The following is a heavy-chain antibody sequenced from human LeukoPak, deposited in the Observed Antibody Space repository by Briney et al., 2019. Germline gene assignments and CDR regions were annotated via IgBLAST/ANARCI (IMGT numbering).Heavy chain of an antibody. D-gene: IGHD6-13*01. V-gene: IGHV4-39*01. Sequence: SETLSLTCTVSGGSISSSSYYWGWIRQPPGKGLEWIGSIYYSGGTYYNPSLKSRVTISVDTSKNQFSLKLSSVTAADTAVYYCASSGYSSSWYGNYWGQGTLVTVSS. CDR1: GGSISSSSYY. CDR3: ASSGYSSSWYGNY. CDR2: IYYSGGT. J-gene: IGHJ4*02.